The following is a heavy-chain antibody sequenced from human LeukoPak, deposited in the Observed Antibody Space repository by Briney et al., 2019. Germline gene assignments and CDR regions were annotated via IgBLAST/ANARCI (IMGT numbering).Heavy chain of an antibody. J-gene: IGHJ5*02. CDR2: IYYTGTT. V-gene: IGHV4-59*08. CDR1: GGSIVSYY. Sequence: PSETLSLTCTVSGGSIVSYYWGWIRQPPGKGLEYIGYIYYTGTTNYNPSLKSRVTISVDTSKNQFSLKLSSVTAADTAVYYCARLDRVRGDWFDPWGQGTLVTVSS. D-gene: IGHD3-10*01. CDR3: ARLDRVRGDWFDP.